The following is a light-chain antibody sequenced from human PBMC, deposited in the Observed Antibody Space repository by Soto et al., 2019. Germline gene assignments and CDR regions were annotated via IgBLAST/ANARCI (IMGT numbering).Light chain of an antibody. CDR3: QQYSDWPLT. Sequence: EIVMPQSPATLSVSPGEKVTLSCRASQNIYNNLAWYQQKPGQVPRLLIYFASTRATGIPARFSGSGSATEFTLTISTLQSEDFAVYYCQQYSDWPLTFGGGTKVE. CDR1: QNIYNN. J-gene: IGKJ4*01. CDR2: FAS. V-gene: IGKV3-15*01.